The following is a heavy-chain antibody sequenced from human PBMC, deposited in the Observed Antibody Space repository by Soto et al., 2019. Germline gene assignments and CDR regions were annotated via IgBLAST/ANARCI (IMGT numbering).Heavy chain of an antibody. D-gene: IGHD2-2*01. J-gene: IGHJ1*01. V-gene: IGHV3-48*01. CDR1: GFTFSSYS. CDR2: ISNSSSII. CDR3: ARGVPAAMSYFGD. Sequence: EVQLVESGGGLVQPGGSLRLSCAASGFTFSSYSMNWVRQAPGKGLEWVSYISNSSSIIYYADSVKGRFTISRDNAKNSRDRQRSSRLAADRAIYYCARGVPAAMSYFGDWGQGPLVTASS.